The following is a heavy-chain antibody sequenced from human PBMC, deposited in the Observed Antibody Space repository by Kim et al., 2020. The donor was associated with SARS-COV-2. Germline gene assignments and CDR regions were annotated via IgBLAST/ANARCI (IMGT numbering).Heavy chain of an antibody. J-gene: IGHJ3*02. CDR1: GFTFSSYS. Sequence: GSLRLSCAASGFTFSSYSMNWVRQAPGKGLEWVSYISSSSSTIYYADSVKGRFTISRDNAKNSLYLQMNSLRAEDTAVYYCASSVLDSINAFDIWGQGTMVTVSS. CDR2: ISSSSSTI. V-gene: IGHV3-48*04. CDR3: ASSVLDSINAFDI. D-gene: IGHD3-22*01.